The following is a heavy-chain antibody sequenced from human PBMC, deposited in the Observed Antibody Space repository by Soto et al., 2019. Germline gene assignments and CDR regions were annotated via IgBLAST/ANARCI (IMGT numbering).Heavy chain of an antibody. CDR1: GYTFTGYY. J-gene: IGHJ6*02. Sequence: ASAKVSCKASGYTFTGYYMHWVRQAPGQGLEWMGWINPNSGGTNYAQKFQGWVTMTRDTSISTAYMELSRLRSDDTAVYYCARAVGNGCSSTSCYVQYYYGMDVWGQGTTVTVSS. CDR3: ARAVGNGCSSTSCYVQYYYGMDV. CDR2: INPNSGGT. D-gene: IGHD2-2*01. V-gene: IGHV1-2*04.